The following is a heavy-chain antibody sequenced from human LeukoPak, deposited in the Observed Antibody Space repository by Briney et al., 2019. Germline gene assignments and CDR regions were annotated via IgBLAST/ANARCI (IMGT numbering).Heavy chain of an antibody. V-gene: IGHV3-23*01. CDR3: ARGNGDYHY. J-gene: IGHJ4*02. CDR1: GFTFSSYA. Sequence: PGGSLRLSCAASGFTFSSYAMSWVRQAPGKGLEWGSAISGSGGSTYYAESVKGRFTISRDNSKNTLYLQMNSLRAEDTAVYYCARGNGDYHYWGQGTLVTVSS. D-gene: IGHD4-17*01. CDR2: ISGSGGST.